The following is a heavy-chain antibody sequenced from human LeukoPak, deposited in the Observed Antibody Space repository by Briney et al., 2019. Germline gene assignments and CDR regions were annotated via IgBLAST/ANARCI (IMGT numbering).Heavy chain of an antibody. Sequence: PGGSLRLSCAGSGFTFRGYWMHWVRQVPGKGLVWVSRTKHDGSLTYYADPVKGRFTVSRDNAKSTLYLQMNSLRDEDTAVYYCARSDWFDPWGQGTLVTVSS. CDR1: GFTFRGYW. CDR2: TKHDGSLT. V-gene: IGHV3-74*01. CDR3: ARSDWFDP. J-gene: IGHJ5*02.